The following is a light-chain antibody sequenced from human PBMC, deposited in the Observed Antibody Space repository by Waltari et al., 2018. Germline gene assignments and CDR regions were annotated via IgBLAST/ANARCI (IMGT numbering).Light chain of an antibody. CDR3: QQYYSNPQT. CDR2: YAS. Sequence: DIVMTQSPDSLAVSLGERATIHCKSSQSLLYSPNNMNYLAWYQQKSGQPPKLLVYYASTRESGVPDRFSGSGSGTDFTLTISSLQAEDEAVYYCQQYYSNPQTFGQGTKVEIK. V-gene: IGKV4-1*01. CDR1: QSLLYSPNNMNY. J-gene: IGKJ1*01.